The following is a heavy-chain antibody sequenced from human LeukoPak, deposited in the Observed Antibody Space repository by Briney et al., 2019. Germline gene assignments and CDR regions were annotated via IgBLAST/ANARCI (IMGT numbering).Heavy chain of an antibody. CDR2: ISYDGSNK. V-gene: IGHV3-30*18. J-gene: IGHJ4*02. Sequence: PGGSLRLSCAASGFTFSSYGMHWVRQAPGKGLEWVAVISYDGSNKYYADSVKGRFTISRDNSKNTLYLQMNSLRAEDTAVYYCAEDAAYYDSSGYYSPGDYWGQGTLVTVSS. D-gene: IGHD3-22*01. CDR3: AEDAAYYDSSGYYSPGDY. CDR1: GFTFSSYG.